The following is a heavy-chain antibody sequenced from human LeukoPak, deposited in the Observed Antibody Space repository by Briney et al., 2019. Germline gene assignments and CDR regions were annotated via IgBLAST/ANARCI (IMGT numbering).Heavy chain of an antibody. J-gene: IGHJ4*02. CDR2: ISGSGGST. D-gene: IGHD3-22*01. CDR1: GFTFSSYA. V-gene: IGHV3-23*01. Sequence: GGSLRLSCAASGFTFSSYAMSWVRQAPGKGLEWVSAISGSGGSTYYADSVKGRFTISRGNSKNTLYLQMNSLRAEDTAVYYGAKSDDYDSSGYYFGYWGQGTLVTVPS. CDR3: AKSDDYDSSGYYFGY.